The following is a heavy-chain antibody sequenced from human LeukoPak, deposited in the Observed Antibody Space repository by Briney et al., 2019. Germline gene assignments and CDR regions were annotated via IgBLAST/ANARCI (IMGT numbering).Heavy chain of an antibody. Sequence: SETLSLTCAVYGGSFSGYYWSWIRQPPGKGLEWIGEINHSGSTNYNPSLKSRVIISVDTSKNQFSLKLSSVTAADTAVYYCARTHRRSGSYLVFDIWGQGTMVTVSS. D-gene: IGHD1-26*01. CDR1: GGSFSGYY. CDR2: INHSGST. V-gene: IGHV4-34*01. CDR3: ARTHRRSGSYLVFDI. J-gene: IGHJ3*02.